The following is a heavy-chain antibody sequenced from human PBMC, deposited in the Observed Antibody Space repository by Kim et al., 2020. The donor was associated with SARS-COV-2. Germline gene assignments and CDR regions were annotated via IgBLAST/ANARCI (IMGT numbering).Heavy chain of an antibody. D-gene: IGHD3-16*01. Sequence: SETLSLTCAVYGGSFSGYYWSWIRQPPGKGLEWIGEINHSGSTNYNPSLKSRVTISVDTSKNQFSLKLSSVTAADTAVYYCARGVQWGYYFDYWGQGTLVTVSS. V-gene: IGHV4-34*01. J-gene: IGHJ4*02. CDR3: ARGVQWGYYFDY. CDR2: INHSGST. CDR1: GGSFSGYY.